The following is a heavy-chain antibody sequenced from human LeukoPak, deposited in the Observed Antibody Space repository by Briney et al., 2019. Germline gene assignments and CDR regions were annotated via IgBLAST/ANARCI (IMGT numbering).Heavy chain of an antibody. CDR3: ARGSGANWFDP. J-gene: IGHJ5*02. D-gene: IGHD2-15*01. Sequence: SEALSLTCAVSGGSISSGGYCWSWIRQPPGKGLEWIGYIYHSGSTYYNPSLKSRVTISVDRSKNQFSLKLSSVTAADPAVYYCARGSGANWFDPWGQGTLVTVSS. CDR2: IYHSGST. V-gene: IGHV4-30-2*01. CDR1: GGSISSGGYC.